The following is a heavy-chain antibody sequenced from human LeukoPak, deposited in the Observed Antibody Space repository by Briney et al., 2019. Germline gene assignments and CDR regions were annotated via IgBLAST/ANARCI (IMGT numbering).Heavy chain of an antibody. D-gene: IGHD5-12*01. V-gene: IGHV3-66*01. CDR2: IYSGGST. CDR3: ARVQGETLPTNAFDI. J-gene: IGHJ3*02. CDR1: GFTFSSYA. Sequence: GGSLRLSCAASGFTFSSYAMSWVRQAPEKGLEWVSVIYSGGSTYYADSVKGRFTISRDNSKNTLYLQMNSLRAEDTAVYYCARVQGETLPTNAFDIWGQGTMVTVSS.